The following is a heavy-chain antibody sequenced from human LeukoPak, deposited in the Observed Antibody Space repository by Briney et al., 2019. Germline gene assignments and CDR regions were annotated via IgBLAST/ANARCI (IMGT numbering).Heavy chain of an antibody. D-gene: IGHD4-23*01. J-gene: IGHJ4*02. CDR2: INYSGST. CDR1: GGSFSGYY. Sequence: SETLSLTCAVYGGSFSGYYWSWIRQPPGKGLEWIGEINYSGSTDYNPSLKSRVTISVDTSKNQFSLKLSSVTAADTAVYYCARGFTTVAYFDYWGQGTLVTVSS. V-gene: IGHV4-34*01. CDR3: ARGFTTVAYFDY.